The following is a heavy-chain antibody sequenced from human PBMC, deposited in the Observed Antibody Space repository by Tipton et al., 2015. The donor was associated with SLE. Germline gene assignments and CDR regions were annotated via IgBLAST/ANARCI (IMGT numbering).Heavy chain of an antibody. V-gene: IGHV4-59*12. CDR1: GGSISSYY. CDR2: IYYSGST. Sequence: TLSLTCTVSGGSISSYYWSWIRQPPGKGLEWIGYIYYSGSTNYNPPLKSRVTISVDTSKNQFSLKLSSVTAADTAVYYCAREGYCSSTSCYGDYNWFDPWGQGTLVTVSS. D-gene: IGHD2-2*01. CDR3: AREGYCSSTSCYGDYNWFDP. J-gene: IGHJ5*02.